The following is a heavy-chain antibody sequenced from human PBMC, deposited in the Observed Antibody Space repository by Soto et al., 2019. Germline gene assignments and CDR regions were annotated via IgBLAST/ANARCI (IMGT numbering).Heavy chain of an antibody. V-gene: IGHV4-30-4*02. CDR3: VREASGHITIFAVGLGGPMDV. CDR2: ICHTGNA. Sequence: SETLSLTCTVSGDSITSGNHCWTWIRQPPGKGLEWIGHICHTGNAYLNPSLERRLSMPIETSRNQFSLRLSSVTAADTAVYYCVREASGHITIFAVGLGGPMDVWGQGTTVTVSS. CDR1: GDSITSGNHC. D-gene: IGHD3-3*01. J-gene: IGHJ6*02.